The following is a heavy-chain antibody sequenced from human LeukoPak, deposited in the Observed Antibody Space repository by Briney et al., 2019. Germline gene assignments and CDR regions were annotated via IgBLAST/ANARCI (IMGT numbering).Heavy chain of an antibody. J-gene: IGHJ5*02. V-gene: IGHV4-31*02. D-gene: IGHD6-6*01. CDR3: ARDGGAVRPFDP. CDR2: IDYSGGT. Sequence: KTSETLSLTCTVSGYPISSGGFYWTWIRQHPGEGLEWIGYIDYSGGTYYNPSLKSRVTISVDRSKNQFSLKLSSVTAADTAVYYCARDGGAVRPFDPWGQGTLVTVSS. CDR1: GYPISSGGFY.